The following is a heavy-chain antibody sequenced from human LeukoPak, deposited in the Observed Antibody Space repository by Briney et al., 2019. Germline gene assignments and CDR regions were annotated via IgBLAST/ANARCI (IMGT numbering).Heavy chain of an antibody. J-gene: IGHJ4*02. CDR3: GFTRAGDSGSYS. V-gene: IGHV4-39*07. Sequence: SETLSLTCTVSGGSISSSNYYWGWIRQPPGKGLEWIGSIYYSGSTNYNPSLKSRVTISVDTSKNQFSLKLSSVTAADTAVYYCGFTRAGDSGSYSWGQGTLVTVSS. CDR1: GGSISSSNYY. D-gene: IGHD1-26*01. CDR2: IYYSGST.